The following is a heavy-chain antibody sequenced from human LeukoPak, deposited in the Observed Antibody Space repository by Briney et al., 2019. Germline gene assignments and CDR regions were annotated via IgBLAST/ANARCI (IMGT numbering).Heavy chain of an antibody. J-gene: IGHJ4*02. V-gene: IGHV3-7*01. CDR2: IQHDRKVK. CDR3: GNQCNGCTCPEL. CDR1: GFSISGYW. Sequence: GGSLRLSCAASGFSISGYWMTWVRQAPGKGPEWVGNIQHDRKVKNYVDSVRGRFTISRDNAKNSVYLQMTSLRAEDSAVYFCGNQCNGCTCPELWGQGTQVTVSS. D-gene: IGHD1-26*01.